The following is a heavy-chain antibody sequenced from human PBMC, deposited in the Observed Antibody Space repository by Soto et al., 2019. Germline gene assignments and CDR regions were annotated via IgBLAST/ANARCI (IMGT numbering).Heavy chain of an antibody. D-gene: IGHD3-22*01. Sequence: PSETLSLTCAVSGGSISSGGYSWSWIRQPPGKGLEWIGYIYHSGSTYYNPSLKSRVTISVDRSKNQFSLKLSSVTVADTAVYYCARGPPNSIWGQGTLVTVSS. CDR3: ARGPPNSI. J-gene: IGHJ4*02. V-gene: IGHV4-30-2*01. CDR2: IYHSGST. CDR1: GGSISSGGYS.